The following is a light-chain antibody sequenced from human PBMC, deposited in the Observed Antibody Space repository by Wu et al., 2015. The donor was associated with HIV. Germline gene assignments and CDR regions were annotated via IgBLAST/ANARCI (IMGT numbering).Light chain of an antibody. V-gene: IGKV3-20*01. CDR3: QQYITPVT. CDR2: GAS. J-gene: IGKJ3*01. Sequence: EIVLTQSPGTLSLSPGEGATLSCRASQSVSSRYIAWYQQKPGQAPRLLIYGASSRAAGIPDRFSGSGSGTEFSLTISRLEPEDFAVYYCQQYITPVTFGPGTKVDIK. CDR1: QSVSSRY.